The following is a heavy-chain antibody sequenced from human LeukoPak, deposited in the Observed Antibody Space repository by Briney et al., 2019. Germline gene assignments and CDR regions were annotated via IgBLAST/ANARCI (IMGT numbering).Heavy chain of an antibody. D-gene: IGHD1-26*01. CDR1: GFTFSTNA. V-gene: IGHV3-23*01. CDR2: ISGSGAST. Sequence: PGGSLRLSCLTSGFTFSTNAMSWVRQAPGKGLEWISGISGSGASTYYADSVTGRFTISRDNSRNTLYLQMNGLRGDDTAVYYCAKDVGKWESLHFFDYWGQGTLVTVSS. CDR3: AKDVGKWESLHFFDY. J-gene: IGHJ4*02.